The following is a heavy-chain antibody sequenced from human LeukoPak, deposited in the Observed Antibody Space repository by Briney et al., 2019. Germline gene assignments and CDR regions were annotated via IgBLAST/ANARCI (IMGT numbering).Heavy chain of an antibody. Sequence: GGSLRLSCAASGFTFSSYEMNWVRQAPGEELEWVSYISSSGSTIYYADSLKGRFTISRDNAKNSLYLQMNSLRAEDTAVYYCAAIYRYFDYWGQGTLVTVSS. J-gene: IGHJ4*02. D-gene: IGHD1-14*01. V-gene: IGHV3-48*03. CDR3: AAIYRYFDY. CDR1: GFTFSSYE. CDR2: ISSSGSTI.